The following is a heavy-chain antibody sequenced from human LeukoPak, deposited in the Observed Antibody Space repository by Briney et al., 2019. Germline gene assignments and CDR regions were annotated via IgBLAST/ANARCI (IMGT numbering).Heavy chain of an antibody. D-gene: IGHD3-3*01. CDR1: GGSISSSSYY. V-gene: IGHV4-39*07. J-gene: IGHJ5*02. CDR3: ARGSRITIFGVVIRKRQLYWFDP. CDR2: IYYSGST. Sequence: PSETLSLTCTVSGGSISSSSYYWGWIRQPPGKGLEWIGSIYYSGSTYYNPSLKSRVTISVDTPKNQFSLKLSSVTAADTAVYYCARGSRITIFGVVIRKRQLYWFDPWGQGTLVTVSS.